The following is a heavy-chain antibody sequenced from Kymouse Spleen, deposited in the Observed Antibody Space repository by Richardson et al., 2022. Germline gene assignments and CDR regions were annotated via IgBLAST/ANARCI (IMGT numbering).Heavy chain of an antibody. Sequence: EVQLVESGGGLVKPGGSLRLSCAASGFTFSSYSMNWVRQAPGKGLEWVSSISSSSSYIYYADSVKGRFTISRDNAKNSLYLQMNSLRAEDTAVYYCARDDDILTGYYNYGYYYYGMDVWGQGTTVTVSS. CDR1: GFTFSSYS. J-gene: IGHJ6*02. CDR3: ARDDDILTGYYNYGYYYYGMDV. D-gene: IGHD3-9*01. CDR2: ISSSSSYI. V-gene: IGHV3-21*03.